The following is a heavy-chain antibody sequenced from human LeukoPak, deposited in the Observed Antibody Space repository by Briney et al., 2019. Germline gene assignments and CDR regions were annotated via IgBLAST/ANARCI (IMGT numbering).Heavy chain of an antibody. D-gene: IGHD2-15*01. Sequence: PGGSLRLSCAASGFTFSSYGMHWVRQAPGKGLEWVAVISYDGSNKYYADSVKGRFTISRDNSKNTLYLQMNSLRAEDTAVYYCAKSTPYREYYYYGMDVWGQGTTVTVSS. J-gene: IGHJ6*02. V-gene: IGHV3-30*18. CDR2: ISYDGSNK. CDR3: AKSTPYREYYYYGMDV. CDR1: GFTFSSYG.